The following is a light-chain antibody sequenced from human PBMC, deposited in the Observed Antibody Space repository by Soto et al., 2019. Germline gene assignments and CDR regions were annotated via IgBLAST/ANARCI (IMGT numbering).Light chain of an antibody. V-gene: IGKV3-20*01. J-gene: IGKJ1*01. CDR1: QSVSSNY. CDR3: QQYGSSPRT. Sequence: EIVFTQSPGTLSLSPGERATLSCRASQSVSSNYLAWYQQKPGQAPRLLIYGASSRATGIPDRFSGIGSGTDFTLTISRLEPEDFAVYYCQQYGSSPRTFGQGTKVEIK. CDR2: GAS.